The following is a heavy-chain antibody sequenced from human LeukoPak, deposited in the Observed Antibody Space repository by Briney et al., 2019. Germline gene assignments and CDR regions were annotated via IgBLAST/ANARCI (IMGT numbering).Heavy chain of an antibody. Sequence: ASVKVSCKASGYTFTAYYIHWVRQAPGQGLEWMGRISPTRGGTKYAQKFLGRVSMTRDTSISTSYMELSSLRPDDTAVYYCASLEYASGSYDGRDIWGQGTMVTVSS. CDR3: ASLEYASGSYDGRDI. D-gene: IGHD3-10*01. CDR2: ISPTRGGT. J-gene: IGHJ6*02. CDR1: GYTFTAYY. V-gene: IGHV1-2*02.